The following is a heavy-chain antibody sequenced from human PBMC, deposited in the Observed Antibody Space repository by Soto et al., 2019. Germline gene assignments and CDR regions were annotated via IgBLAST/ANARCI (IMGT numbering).Heavy chain of an antibody. J-gene: IGHJ5*02. D-gene: IGHD2-2*01. CDR1: GGSLSSYY. Sequence: PSETLSLTCTVSGGSLSSYYWSWIRQPPGKGLEWIGYIYYSGSTNYNPSLKSRVAISVDTSKNQFSLKLSSVTAADTAVYYCARGDVVVPAAKEYNWFDPWGQGTLVTVSS. CDR2: IYYSGST. CDR3: ARGDVVVPAAKEYNWFDP. V-gene: IGHV4-59*01.